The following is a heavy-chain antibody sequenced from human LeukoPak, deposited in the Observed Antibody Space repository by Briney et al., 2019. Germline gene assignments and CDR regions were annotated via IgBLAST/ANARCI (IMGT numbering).Heavy chain of an antibody. V-gene: IGHV1-69*10. Sequence: GASVEILCNASGSTLSSYSVIRVRPAPGQGAEGRGRHIPILDIANYAQKFQGRVTITADKSTSTAYMELSSLRSEDTAVYYCARGSSSTTRNEAIVDYWGQGTLVTVSS. CDR2: HIPILDIA. CDR3: ARGSSSTTRNEAIVDY. J-gene: IGHJ4*02. CDR1: GSTLSSYS. D-gene: IGHD2-2*01.